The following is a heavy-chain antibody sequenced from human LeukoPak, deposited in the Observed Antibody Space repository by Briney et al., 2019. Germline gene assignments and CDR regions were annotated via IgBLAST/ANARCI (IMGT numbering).Heavy chain of an antibody. CDR1: GYSFTSYW. V-gene: IGHV5-51*01. CDR2: IYPGDSDT. Sequence: GESLKISCKGSGYSFTSYWIGWVRQMPGKGLEWMGIIYPGDSDTRYSPSFQGQVTISADKSISTAYLQWSSLKASDTAMYYCARHAPGYYDSSGYYSPLGYWGQGTLVTVSS. D-gene: IGHD3-22*01. J-gene: IGHJ4*02. CDR3: ARHAPGYYDSSGYYSPLGY.